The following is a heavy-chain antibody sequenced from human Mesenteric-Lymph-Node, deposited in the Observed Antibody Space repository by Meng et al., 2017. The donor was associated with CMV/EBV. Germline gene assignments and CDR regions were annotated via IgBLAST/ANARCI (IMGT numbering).Heavy chain of an antibody. CDR2: IGPIGETI. J-gene: IGHJ5*02. CDR3: VRDPVGRSIP. V-gene: IGHV3-11*01. CDR1: GFTFRDYY. Sequence: GESLKISCEASGFTFRDYYMAWIRQHPGKGLEWVSYIGPIGETIYYADSVRGRFTVSRDNAKNSVFLQMNSLRAEDTAIYYCVRDPVGRSIPWGQGTLVTVSS. D-gene: IGHD1-26*01.